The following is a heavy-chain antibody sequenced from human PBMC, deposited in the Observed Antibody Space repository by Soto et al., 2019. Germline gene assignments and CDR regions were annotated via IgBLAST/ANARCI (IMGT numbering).Heavy chain of an antibody. CDR2: IIPIFGTA. D-gene: IGHD2-15*01. CDR3: ASVVVVAATVQYYYYYGMDV. V-gene: IGHV1-69*13. Sequence: SVKVSCKASGGTFSSYAISWVRQAPGQGLEWMGGIIPIFGTANYAQKFQGRVTITADESTSTAYMELSSLRSGDTAVYYCASVVVVAATVQYYYYYGMDVWGQGTTVTVSS. CDR1: GGTFSSYA. J-gene: IGHJ6*02.